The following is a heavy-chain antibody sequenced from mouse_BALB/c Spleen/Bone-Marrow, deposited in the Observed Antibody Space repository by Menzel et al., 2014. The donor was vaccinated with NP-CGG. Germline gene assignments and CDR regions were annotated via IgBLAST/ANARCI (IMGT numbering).Heavy chain of an antibody. D-gene: IGHD3-3*01. J-gene: IGHJ3*01. Sequence: VKVIESGPGLVAPSQSLSITCTVSGFSLTGYGVNWVRQPPGKGLEWLGMIWGDGSTDYNSALKSRVSISKDNSKSQVFLKKSRLRTDNTARCYCARDVGTGRFAYWGQGTLVTVSA. CDR2: IWGDGST. CDR1: GFSLTGYG. CDR3: ARDVGTGRFAY. V-gene: IGHV2-6-7*01.